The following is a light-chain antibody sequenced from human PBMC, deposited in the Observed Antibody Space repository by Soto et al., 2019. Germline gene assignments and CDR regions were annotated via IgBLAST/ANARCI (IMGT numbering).Light chain of an antibody. Sequence: QSVLTQPPSASGTPGQRVTISCSGRSSNIGSNTVNWYQQLPGTAPKLLISSNNQRPSGIPDRFSGSKSGTSASLASRGRQSEDEAEYYCAAWEDSLNVVVFGGGTHLTVL. CDR2: SNN. CDR3: AAWEDSLNVVV. V-gene: IGLV1-44*01. CDR1: SSNIGSNT. J-gene: IGLJ2*01.